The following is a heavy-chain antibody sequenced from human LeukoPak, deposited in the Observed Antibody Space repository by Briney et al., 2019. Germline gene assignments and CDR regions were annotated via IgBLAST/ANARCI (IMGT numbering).Heavy chain of an antibody. CDR3: TTTGDYGGNSDFDY. D-gene: IGHD4-23*01. CDR2: IXNKTDGWTT. CDR1: XFTFSNAW. J-gene: IGHJ4*02. V-gene: IGHV3-15*01. Sequence: ASXFTFSNAWMSWVRQAPGKGLEXXGXIXNKTDGWTTDYAAPVKGRFTISRDDSKNTLYLQMNSLKTEDTAVYYCTTTGDYGGNSDFDYWGQGTLVTVSS.